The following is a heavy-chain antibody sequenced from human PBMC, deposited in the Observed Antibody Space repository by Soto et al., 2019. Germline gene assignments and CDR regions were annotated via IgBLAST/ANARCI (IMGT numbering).Heavy chain of an antibody. CDR1: GGSFSGYY. Sequence: SETLSLTCAVYGGSFSGYYWSWIRQPPGKGLEWIGEINHSGSTNYNPSLKSRVTISVDTSKNQFSLKLSSVTAADTAVYYCARADSSGYYWFDPWGQGTLVASPQ. CDR3: ARADSSGYYWFDP. D-gene: IGHD3-22*01. J-gene: IGHJ5*02. V-gene: IGHV4-34*01. CDR2: INHSGST.